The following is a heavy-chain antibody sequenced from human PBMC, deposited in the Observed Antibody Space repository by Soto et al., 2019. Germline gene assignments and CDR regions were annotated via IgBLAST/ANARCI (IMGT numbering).Heavy chain of an antibody. D-gene: IGHD6-19*01. J-gene: IGHJ5*02. V-gene: IGHV2-5*02. CDR2: IYWDDDK. Sequence: QITLKESGPTLVKPTQTLTLACTFSGFSLSTRGVGVGWIRQPPGKALEWLALIYWDDDKRYSPSLKSRLTLTKDTPKNQVVLTMTNMDPVDTATYYCAYSGVVAGEDWFDPWGQGTLVTVSS. CDR1: GFSLSTRGVG. CDR3: AYSGVVAGEDWFDP.